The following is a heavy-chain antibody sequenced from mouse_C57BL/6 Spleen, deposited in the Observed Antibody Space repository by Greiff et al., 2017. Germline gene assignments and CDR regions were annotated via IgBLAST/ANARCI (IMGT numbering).Heavy chain of an antibody. CDR1: GYTFTDYY. V-gene: IGHV1-26*01. D-gene: IGHD2-3*01. CDR2: INPNNGGT. Sequence: EVQLQQSGPELVKPGASVKISCKASGYTFTDYYMNWVKQSHGKSLEWIGDINPNNGGTSYNQKFKGKATLTVDKSSSTAYMELRSLTSEDSAVYYCARMDDPWDYWGKGTSVTVSS. CDR3: ARMDDPWDY. J-gene: IGHJ4*01.